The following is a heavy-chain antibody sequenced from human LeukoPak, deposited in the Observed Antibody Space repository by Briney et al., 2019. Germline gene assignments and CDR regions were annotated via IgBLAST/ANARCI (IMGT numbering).Heavy chain of an antibody. V-gene: IGHV4-34*01. CDR3: ARVNHWFDP. J-gene: IGHJ5*02. CDR1: GGSFSGYY. Sequence: SETLSLTCAVYGGSFSGYYWSWIRQPPGKGLEWIGEINHSGSTNYNPSLKSRVTISVDRSKNQFSLKLSSVTAADTAVYYCARVNHWFDPWGQGTLVTVSS. CDR2: INHSGST.